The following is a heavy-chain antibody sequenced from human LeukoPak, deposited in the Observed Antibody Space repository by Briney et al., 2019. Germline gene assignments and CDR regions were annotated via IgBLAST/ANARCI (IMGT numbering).Heavy chain of an antibody. D-gene: IGHD2-2*01. CDR1: GGFISSYY. CDR2: IYTSGST. CDR3: ARLRLSSSTRDAFDI. Sequence: SETLSLTCTVSGGFISSYYWSWIRQPAGKGLEWIGRIYTSGSTNYNPSLKSRVTISVDTSKNQFSLKLSSVTAADTAVYYCARLRLSSSTRDAFDIWGQGTMVTVSS. J-gene: IGHJ3*02. V-gene: IGHV4-4*07.